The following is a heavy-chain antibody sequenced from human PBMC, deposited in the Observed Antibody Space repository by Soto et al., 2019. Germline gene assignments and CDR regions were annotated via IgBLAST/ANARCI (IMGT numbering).Heavy chain of an antibody. Sequence: QVQLVESGGGLVKRGGSLRLSCAASGFTFSDYYMRWIRQAPGKGLEWVSYISSSGSIIYYADSVKSRFTISRDNAKNSLYLQMNSLRAEDTAVYYCARDLGYYDSDGYVDYWGQGTLVTVSS. J-gene: IGHJ4*02. V-gene: IGHV3-11*01. CDR1: GFTFSDYY. CDR3: ARDLGYYDSDGYVDY. D-gene: IGHD3-22*01. CDR2: ISSSGSII.